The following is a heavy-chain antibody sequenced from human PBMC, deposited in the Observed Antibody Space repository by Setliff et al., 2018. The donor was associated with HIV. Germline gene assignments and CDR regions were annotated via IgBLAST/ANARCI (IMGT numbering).Heavy chain of an antibody. CDR2: INHRTNP. Sequence: PSETLSLTCAVYGGSFSGYYWTWIRQPPGKGLEWIADINHRTNPNYNPSLKSRVTISVDTSKNQFSLNLTSVTAADTALYFCARGVYGGTYSWFDSWGQGSLVTVSS. D-gene: IGHD4-17*01. CDR3: ARGVYGGTYSWFDS. J-gene: IGHJ5*01. CDR1: GGSFSGYY. V-gene: IGHV4-34*01.